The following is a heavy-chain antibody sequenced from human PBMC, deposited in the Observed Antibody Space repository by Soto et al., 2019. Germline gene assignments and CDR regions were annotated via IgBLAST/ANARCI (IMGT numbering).Heavy chain of an antibody. CDR2: IYYSGST. J-gene: IGHJ5*02. CDR1: GGSISSYY. D-gene: IGHD3-9*01. Sequence: SETLSLTCTVSGGSISSYYWSWIRQPPGKGLGWIGYIYYSGSTNYNPSLKSRVTISVDTSKNQFSLKLSSVTAADTAVYYCARGTYDILTGYYSNWFDPWGQGTLVTVSS. CDR3: ARGTYDILTGYYSNWFDP. V-gene: IGHV4-59*01.